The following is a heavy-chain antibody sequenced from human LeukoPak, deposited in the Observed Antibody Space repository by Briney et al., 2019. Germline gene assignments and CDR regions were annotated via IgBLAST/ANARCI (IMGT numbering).Heavy chain of an antibody. CDR3: AKVLAGGHGDAFDI. CDR1: GFTFSSYA. CDR2: ISWNSGSI. V-gene: IGHV3-9*01. D-gene: IGHD3-10*01. Sequence: GGSLRLSCAASGFTFSSYAMHWVRQAPGKGLEWVSGISWNSGSIGYADSVKGRFTISRDNAKNSLYLQMNSLRAEDTALYYCAKVLAGGHGDAFDIWGQGTMVTVSS. J-gene: IGHJ3*02.